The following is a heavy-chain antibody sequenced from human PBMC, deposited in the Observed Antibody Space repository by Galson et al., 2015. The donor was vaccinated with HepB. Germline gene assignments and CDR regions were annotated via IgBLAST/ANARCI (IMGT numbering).Heavy chain of an antibody. Sequence: SVKVSCKASGGTFSSYTISWVRQAPGQGLEWMGRIIPILGIANYAQKFQGRITITADKSTSTAYMELSSLRSEDTAVYYCASRGGSSWSPNGGDDYWGQGTLVTVSS. CDR3: ASRGGSSWSPNGGDDY. J-gene: IGHJ4*02. D-gene: IGHD6-13*01. CDR2: IIPILGIA. V-gene: IGHV1-69*02. CDR1: GGTFSSYT.